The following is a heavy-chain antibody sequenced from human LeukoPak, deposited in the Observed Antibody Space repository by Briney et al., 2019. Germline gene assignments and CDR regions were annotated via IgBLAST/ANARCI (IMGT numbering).Heavy chain of an antibody. CDR2: ISSSGSTI. CDR1: GFTFSDYY. Sequence: GGSLRLSYAASGFTFSDYYISWIRQAPGKGLEWDSYISSSGSTIYYADSVKGRFTISRDNARNSLYLQMKSLRAEDTAVYYCARTGKYYDSSGYYDYWGQGTLVTVS. J-gene: IGHJ4*02. D-gene: IGHD3-22*01. CDR3: ARTGKYYDSSGYYDY. V-gene: IGHV3-11*01.